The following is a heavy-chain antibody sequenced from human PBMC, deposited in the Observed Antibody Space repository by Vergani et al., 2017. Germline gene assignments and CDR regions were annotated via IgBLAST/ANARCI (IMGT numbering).Heavy chain of an antibody. CDR2: ISYSGST. Sequence: QVQLQESGPGLVKPSETLSLICSVSCGSISSYYWSWNRQPPGTGLEWIGYISYSGSTNYNPSLQSRVTISGDTSKNQFSLKLNSLTAADTAVYYCARSLDSYGYPPFDYWGQGTLVTVSA. CDR3: ARSLDSYGYPPFDY. D-gene: IGHD5-18*01. CDR1: CGSISSYY. V-gene: IGHV4-59*01. J-gene: IGHJ4*02.